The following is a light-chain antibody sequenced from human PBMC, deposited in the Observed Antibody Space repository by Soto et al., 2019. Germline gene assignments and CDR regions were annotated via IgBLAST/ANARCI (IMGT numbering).Light chain of an antibody. V-gene: IGKV1-39*01. CDR3: QQSYSTPPEYT. J-gene: IGKJ2*01. CDR2: AAS. Sequence: DIQMTQSPSSLSASVGDRVTITCRAGQSISTYLNWYQQKPGIAPNLLIYAASNLQSGVPSRFSGSGSGTHFTLTISSLQPGDSATYFCQQSYSTPPEYTFGQGTKLEIK. CDR1: QSISTY.